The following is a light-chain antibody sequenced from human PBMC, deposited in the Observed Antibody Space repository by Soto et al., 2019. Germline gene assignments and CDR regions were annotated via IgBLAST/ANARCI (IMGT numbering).Light chain of an antibody. V-gene: IGLV2-8*01. J-gene: IGLJ1*01. CDR3: SSYTSSSTFYV. Sequence: QSALTQPPSASGSPGQSVTISCTGTSSDIGTYDYVSWYQHLPDKAPKLIIYEVSKRPSGVPDRFSGSKSGNTASLTVSGLQAEDEGDYYCSSYTSSSTFYVFGTGTKVTVL. CDR2: EVS. CDR1: SSDIGTYDY.